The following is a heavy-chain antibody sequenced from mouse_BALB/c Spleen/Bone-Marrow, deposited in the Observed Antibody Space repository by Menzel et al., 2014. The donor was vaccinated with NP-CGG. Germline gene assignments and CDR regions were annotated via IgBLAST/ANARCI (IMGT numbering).Heavy chain of an antibody. V-gene: IGHV1S130*01. CDR2: IHPNSGNT. CDR1: GYTFTSSW. J-gene: IGHJ2*01. Sequence: QVQLQQSGSVLVRPGASVKPSCKASGYTFTSSWMHWAKRRPGQGLEWIGEIHPNSGNTNYNEKFKGKATLTVDTSSSTAYVDLSSLTSEDSAVYYCARSGFDYWGQGTTLTVSS. D-gene: IGHD4-1*01. CDR3: ARSGFDY.